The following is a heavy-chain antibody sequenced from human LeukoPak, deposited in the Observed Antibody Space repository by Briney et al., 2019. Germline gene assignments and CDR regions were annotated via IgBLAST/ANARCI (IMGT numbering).Heavy chain of an antibody. D-gene: IGHD2-15*01. CDR1: GGSISSSSYY. J-gene: IGHJ4*02. Sequence: SETLSLTCTVSGGSISSSSYYWGWIRQSPGKGLEYIASINHSGSSYYNPSLKSRVTISVDTSKNQFSLKLNSVTAADTAVYYCARGSPYQKWGQGTLVTVSS. CDR3: ARGSPYQK. CDR2: INHSGSS. V-gene: IGHV4-39*01.